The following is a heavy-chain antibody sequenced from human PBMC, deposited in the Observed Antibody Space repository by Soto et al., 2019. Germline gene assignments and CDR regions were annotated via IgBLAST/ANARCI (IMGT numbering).Heavy chain of an antibody. J-gene: IGHJ4*02. CDR2: IYHSGST. V-gene: IGHV4-30-2*01. CDR3: AGSYGDYVFDY. D-gene: IGHD4-17*01. CDR1: GGSISSGGYS. Sequence: SETLSLTCAVSGGSISSGGYSWSWIRQPPGKGLEWIGYIYHSGSTYYNPSLKSRVTISVDRSKNQFSLKLSSVTAADTAVYYCAGSYGDYVFDYWGRGTLVTVSS.